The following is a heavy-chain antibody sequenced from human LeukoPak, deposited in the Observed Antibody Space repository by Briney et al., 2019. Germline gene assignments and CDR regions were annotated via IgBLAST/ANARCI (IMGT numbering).Heavy chain of an antibody. CDR1: GFTFSSYA. CDR3: ATGIVLMVYAPHFDY. J-gene: IGHJ4*02. CDR2: ISGSGGST. Sequence: GGSLRLSCAASGFTFSSYAMSWVRQAPGKGLEWVSAISGSGGSTYYADSVKGRFTISRDNSKNTLYLQMNSLRAEDTAVYYCATGIVLMVYAPHFDYWGQGTLVTVSS. D-gene: IGHD2-8*01. V-gene: IGHV3-23*01.